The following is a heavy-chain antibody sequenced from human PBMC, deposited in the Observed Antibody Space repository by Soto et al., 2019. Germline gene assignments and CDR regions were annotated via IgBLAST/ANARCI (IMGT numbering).Heavy chain of an antibody. D-gene: IGHD3-3*01. CDR3: ARDNGIFGVVIIRRWFDP. CDR1: GGTFSSYT. J-gene: IGHJ5*02. Sequence: ASVKVSCKASGGTFSSYTISWVRQAPGQGLEWMGRIIPILGIANYAQKFQGRVTITADKSTSTAYMELSSLRSEDTAVYYCARDNGIFGVVIIRRWFDPWGQGTLVTVSS. CDR2: IIPILGIA. V-gene: IGHV1-69*04.